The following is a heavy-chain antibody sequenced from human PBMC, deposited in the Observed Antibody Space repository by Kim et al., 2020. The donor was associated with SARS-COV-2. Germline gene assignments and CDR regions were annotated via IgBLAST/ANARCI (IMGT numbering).Heavy chain of an antibody. V-gene: IGHV3-9*01. CDR1: GFTFDDYA. J-gene: IGHJ4*02. CDR3: AKDGSGFDY. Sequence: GGSLRLSCAASGFTFDDYAMHWVRQAPGKGLEWVSVITCNSGSICYADSVKGRFTISRDNAKNSLYLQMNSLRAEDTALYYCAKDGSGFDYWGQGTLVTVSS. CDR2: ITCNSGSI.